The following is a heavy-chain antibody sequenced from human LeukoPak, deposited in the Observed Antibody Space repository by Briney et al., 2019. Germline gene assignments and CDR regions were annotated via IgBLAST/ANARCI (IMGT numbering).Heavy chain of an antibody. CDR1: GYRFTTYW. J-gene: IGHJ4*02. Sequence: GESLRISCKGSGYRFTTYWINWVRQVPGKGLEWLGKVAPSDSYTDYSPSFQGHVTISADKSISTAYLRWGSLKASDTAMYYCATLESSSVWGQGTLVTVSS. D-gene: IGHD6-13*01. CDR3: ATLESSSV. V-gene: IGHV5-10-1*01. CDR2: VAPSDSYT.